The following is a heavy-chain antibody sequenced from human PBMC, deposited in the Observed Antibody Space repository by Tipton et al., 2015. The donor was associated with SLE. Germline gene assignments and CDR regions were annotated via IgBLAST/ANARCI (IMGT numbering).Heavy chain of an antibody. J-gene: IGHJ5*02. Sequence: GLVKPSETLSLTCTVSGDSIDSSTYYWGWIRQPPGKGLEWIGSMYHSGSTYYNPSLRSRVTISLDTSKNQFSLKLRSVTAADTAVYYCAREVPGGWFGELPNWFDPWGQGTLVTVSS. V-gene: IGHV4-39*07. CDR3: AREVPGGWFGELPNWFDP. D-gene: IGHD3-10*01. CDR2: MYHSGST. CDR1: GDSIDSSTYY.